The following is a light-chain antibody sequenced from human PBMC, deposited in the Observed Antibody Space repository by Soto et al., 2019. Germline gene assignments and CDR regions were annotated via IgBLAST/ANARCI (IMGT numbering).Light chain of an antibody. CDR1: QSVSRSL. CDR2: GAS. Sequence: EIVLTQSPGTLSLSPGERATLSCRASQSVSRSLLAWYQQKPGQAPRLLIYGASTRATGIADRFSGSGSGTDFTLTISRLEPEDFAVYYCQQYGSSVMYTFGQGTKLEIK. CDR3: QQYGSSVMYT. J-gene: IGKJ2*01. V-gene: IGKV3-20*01.